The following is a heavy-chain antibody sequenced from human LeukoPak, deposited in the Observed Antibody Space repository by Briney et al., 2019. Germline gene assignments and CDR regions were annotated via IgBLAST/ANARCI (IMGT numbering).Heavy chain of an antibody. Sequence: GESLKISCKGSGYSFTSYWIGWVRQMPGKGLEWMGIIYPGDSDTRYSPSFQGQVTFSADKSISTAYLQWSSLKASDTAMYYCARMGSGGRYFDRDPNWFDPWGQGTLVTVSP. CDR2: IYPGDSDT. CDR3: ARMGSGGRYFDRDPNWFDP. D-gene: IGHD3-9*01. V-gene: IGHV5-51*01. J-gene: IGHJ5*02. CDR1: GYSFTSYW.